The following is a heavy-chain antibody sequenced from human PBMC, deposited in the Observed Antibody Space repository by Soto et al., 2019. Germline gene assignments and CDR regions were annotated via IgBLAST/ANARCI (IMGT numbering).Heavy chain of an antibody. V-gene: IGHV1-69*04. Sequence: SVKVSCKASGGTFSSYTISWVRQAPGQGLEWMGRIIPILGIANYAQKFQGRVTITADKSTSTAYMELSSLRSEDTAVYYCARDHGYSYGFDYWGQGALVTVSS. D-gene: IGHD5-18*01. CDR3: ARDHGYSYGFDY. CDR2: IIPILGIA. J-gene: IGHJ4*02. CDR1: GGTFSSYT.